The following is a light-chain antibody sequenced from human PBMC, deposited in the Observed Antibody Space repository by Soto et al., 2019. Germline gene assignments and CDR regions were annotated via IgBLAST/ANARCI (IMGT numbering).Light chain of an antibody. CDR2: EVT. CDR1: SSDIGGYNA. J-gene: IGLJ1*01. CDR3: NSFRVSHLYV. V-gene: IGLV2-14*01. Sequence: QSVLTQPASVSGSPGQTITISCTGTSSDIGGYNAVSWYQHHPGEAPKLIIYEVTHRPSGVSDRSSASKSGNTASLTISGLQAEDEADYYCNSFRVSHLYVFGTGTKVTV.